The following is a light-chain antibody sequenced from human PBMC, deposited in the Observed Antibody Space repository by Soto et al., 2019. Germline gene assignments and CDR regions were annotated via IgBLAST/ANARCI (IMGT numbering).Light chain of an antibody. CDR1: SSNIGINY. CDR3: AAWDDSLGSHAV. V-gene: IGLV1-47*01. CDR2: RNS. Sequence: QSVLTQPPSASGNPGQPVTISCSGSSSNIGINYVYWYQQLPGTAPKLLIYRNSQRPSGIPDRFSGSKSGTSDSLAISGLRSEDEAAYYCAAWDDSLGSHAVFGGGTQLTVL. J-gene: IGLJ7*01.